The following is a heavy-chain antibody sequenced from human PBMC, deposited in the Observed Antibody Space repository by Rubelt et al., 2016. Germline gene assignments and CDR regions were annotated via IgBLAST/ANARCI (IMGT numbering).Heavy chain of an antibody. CDR2: IKQDGGEK. J-gene: IGHJ4*02. CDR3: ARGGTPRPDY. CDR1: GFTFSTYW. V-gene: IGHV3-7*04. D-gene: IGHD6-6*01. Sequence: EVQLVESGGGLVQAGGSLRLSCAASGFTFSTYWMSWVRQAPGKGLEWVANIKQDGGEKNYVDSVKGRFTISRDNAKNSLYLQMNSLRVDDMGIYYCARGGTPRPDYWGQGTLVTVSS.